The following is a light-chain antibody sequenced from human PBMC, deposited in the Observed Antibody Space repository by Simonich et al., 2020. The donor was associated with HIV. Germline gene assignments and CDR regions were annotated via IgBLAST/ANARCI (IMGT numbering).Light chain of an antibody. CDR1: RSVLYSSNNKNY. CDR3: QHYYTIPYT. J-gene: IGKJ2*01. V-gene: IGKV4-1*01. Sequence: EIVMTQSPDSLAVSLGERATVNCRSSRSVLYSSNNKNYLAWYQQKPGQPPKLLIYWASTRESGVPDRFSGSGSGTDFTLTISSLQAEDVAVYYCQHYYTIPYTFGQGTKLEIK. CDR2: WAS.